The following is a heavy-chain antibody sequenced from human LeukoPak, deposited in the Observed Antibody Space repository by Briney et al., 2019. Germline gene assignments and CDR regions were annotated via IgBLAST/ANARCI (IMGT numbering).Heavy chain of an antibody. CDR3: ARSAALWFVDY. V-gene: IGHV4-34*01. Sequence: KPSETLSLTCAVYGGSFSGYYWSWIRQPPGKGLEWIGEINHSGSTNYNPSLKSRVTISVDRSKNQFSLKLSSVTAADTAVYYCARSAALWFVDYWGQGTLVTVSS. J-gene: IGHJ4*02. CDR1: GGSFSGYY. D-gene: IGHD3-10*01. CDR2: INHSGST.